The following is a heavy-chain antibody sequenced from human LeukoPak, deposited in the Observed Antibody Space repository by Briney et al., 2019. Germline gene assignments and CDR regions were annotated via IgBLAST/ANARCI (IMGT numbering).Heavy chain of an antibody. Sequence: GESLKISCKGSGYSFSNYWIAWVRQMPGKGLERMGIIYPGDSDTRKSPSSQGQVTISVDKSINTAYLEWSSLKASDSAMYFCARHRRARRQSSYNGFDYWGQGTRVIVSS. V-gene: IGHV5-51*01. J-gene: IGHJ4*02. D-gene: IGHD3-10*01. CDR1: GYSFSNYW. CDR3: ARHRRARRQSSYNGFDY. CDR2: IYPGDSDT.